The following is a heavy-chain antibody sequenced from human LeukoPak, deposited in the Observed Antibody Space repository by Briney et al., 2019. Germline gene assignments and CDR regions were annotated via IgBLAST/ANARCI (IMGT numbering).Heavy chain of an antibody. D-gene: IGHD2-2*01. CDR2: INAGNGNT. CDR3: ATKDCSSTSCYYSSMDV. CDR1: GYTFTSYA. Sequence: GASVKVSCKASGYTFTSYAMHWVRQAPGQRLEWMGWINAGNGNTKYSQEFQGRVTITRDTSASTAYMELSSLRSEDTAVYYCATKDCSSTSCYYSSMDVWGQGTTVTVSS. J-gene: IGHJ6*02. V-gene: IGHV1-3*01.